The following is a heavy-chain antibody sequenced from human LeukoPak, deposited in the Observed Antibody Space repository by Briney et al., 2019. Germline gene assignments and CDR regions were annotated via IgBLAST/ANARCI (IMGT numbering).Heavy chain of an antibody. Sequence: GGSLRLSCAASGFTFSSYGMHWVRQAPGKGLEWVSSISSSSSYIYYADSVKGRFTISRDNAKNSLYLQMNSLRAEDTAVYYCARDGPYSSSVDYWGQGTLVTVSS. CDR2: ISSSSSYI. J-gene: IGHJ4*02. V-gene: IGHV3-21*01. D-gene: IGHD6-6*01. CDR1: GFTFSSYG. CDR3: ARDGPYSSSVDY.